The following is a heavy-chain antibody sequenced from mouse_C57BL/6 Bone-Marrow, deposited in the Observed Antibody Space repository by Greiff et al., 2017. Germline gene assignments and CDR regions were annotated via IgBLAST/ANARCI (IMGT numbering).Heavy chain of an antibody. V-gene: IGHV5-6*01. D-gene: IGHD2-4*01. CDR2: ISSGGSYT. Sequence: EVQGVESGGDLVKPGGSLKLSCAASGFTFSSYGMSWVRQTPDKRLEWVATISSGGSYTYYPDSVKGRFTIARDNAKNTLYLQMSSLKAEDTAMYYCAREGYDYEDAMDYWGTGTSVTVSS. J-gene: IGHJ4*01. CDR3: AREGYDYEDAMDY. CDR1: GFTFSSYG.